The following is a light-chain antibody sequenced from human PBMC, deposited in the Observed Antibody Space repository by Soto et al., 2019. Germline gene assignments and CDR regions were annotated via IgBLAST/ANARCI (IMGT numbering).Light chain of an antibody. CDR3: QQYNNWPYT. CDR2: GAS. Sequence: EIVMTQSPATLSVSPGERATLSCRASQSVSSNLAWYQQKPGQAPRLLIYGASTRATGIPARFSGSGSGTEFTLTISSLQSEDFAVYYCQQYNNWPYTFXX. CDR1: QSVSSN. J-gene: IGKJ2*01. V-gene: IGKV3-15*01.